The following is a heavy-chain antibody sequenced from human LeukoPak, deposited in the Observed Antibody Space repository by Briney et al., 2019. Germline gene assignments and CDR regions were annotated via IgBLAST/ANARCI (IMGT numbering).Heavy chain of an antibody. D-gene: IGHD1-7*01. Sequence: PGRSLRLSCAASGFTFSSYAMHWVRQAPGKGLEWVAVISYDGSNKYYADSVKGRFTISRDNSKNTLYLQMNSLRAEDTAVYYCAGARSLYNWNYKGWFDPWGQGTLVTVSS. V-gene: IGHV3-30-3*01. CDR1: GFTFSSYA. J-gene: IGHJ5*02. CDR3: AGARSLYNWNYKGWFDP. CDR2: ISYDGSNK.